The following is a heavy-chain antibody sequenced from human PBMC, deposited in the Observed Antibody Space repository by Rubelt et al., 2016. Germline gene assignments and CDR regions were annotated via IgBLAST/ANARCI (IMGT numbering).Heavy chain of an antibody. CDR3: AREGGGPPDY. D-gene: IGHD3-16*01. CDR2: ISSSSSYI. Sequence: GKGLEWVSSISSSSSYIYYADSVKGRFTISRDNAKNSLYLQMNSLRAEDTAVYYCAREGGGPPDYWGQGTLVTVSS. V-gene: IGHV3-21*01. J-gene: IGHJ4*02.